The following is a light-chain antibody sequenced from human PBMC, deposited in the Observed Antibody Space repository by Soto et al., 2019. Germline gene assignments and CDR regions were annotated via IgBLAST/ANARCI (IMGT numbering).Light chain of an antibody. J-gene: IGKJ1*01. CDR3: QQYNDWPLT. CDR1: QSVRSN. Sequence: EIVMTQSPAALSLSPGERATLSCRASQSVRSNLAWYHQRPGQAPRLLIYSASIGATGVPARFSGSGSGTEFTLTISSLQSEDFAVYYCQQYNDWPLTFGQGTKVEIK. V-gene: IGKV3-15*01. CDR2: SAS.